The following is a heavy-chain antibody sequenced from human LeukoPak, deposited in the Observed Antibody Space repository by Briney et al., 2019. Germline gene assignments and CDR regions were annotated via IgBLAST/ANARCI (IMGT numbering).Heavy chain of an antibody. Sequence: GGSLRLSCTASGFTFSSYAMTWVRQTPGEGLEWVSSIRGGGSRTFYADSVKGRFTISRDNSKNTVSLQMNSLRAEDTAVYYCARDPNGDYIGAFDMWGPGTMVTVSS. J-gene: IGHJ3*02. CDR2: IRGGGSRT. V-gene: IGHV3-23*01. CDR3: ARDPNGDYIGAFDM. D-gene: IGHD4-17*01. CDR1: GFTFSSYA.